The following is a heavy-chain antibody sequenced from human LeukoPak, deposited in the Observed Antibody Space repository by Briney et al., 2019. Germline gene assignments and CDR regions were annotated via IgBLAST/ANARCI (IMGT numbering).Heavy chain of an antibody. Sequence: GGSLRLSXAASGFTFSSYAMSRVRQAPGKGLEWVSAISGSGGSTYYADSVKGRFTISRDNSKNTLYLQMNSLRAEDTAVYYCAKINYVWGSYRRGAFDIWGQGTMVTVSS. J-gene: IGHJ3*02. CDR2: ISGSGGST. CDR1: GFTFSSYA. V-gene: IGHV3-23*01. CDR3: AKINYVWGSYRRGAFDI. D-gene: IGHD3-16*02.